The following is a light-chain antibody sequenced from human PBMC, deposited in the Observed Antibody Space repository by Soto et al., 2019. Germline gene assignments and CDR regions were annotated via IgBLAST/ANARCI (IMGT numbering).Light chain of an antibody. V-gene: IGKV3-11*01. Sequence: EIVLTQSPLTLSLSPGERATLSCRASQSINNYLAWYQQKPGQPPRLLIYDAANRATAIPVRYSGSGSGTHFTLTISSLEPEDSAVYYCQYRRIWPPGATFGGGTKVEIK. CDR2: DAA. CDR1: QSINNY. J-gene: IGKJ4*01. CDR3: QYRRIWPPGAT.